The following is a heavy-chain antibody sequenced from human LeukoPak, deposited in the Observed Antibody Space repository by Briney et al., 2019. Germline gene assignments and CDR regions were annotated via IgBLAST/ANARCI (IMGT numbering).Heavy chain of an antibody. D-gene: IGHD6-13*01. J-gene: IGHJ4*02. CDR2: IRYDGSNK. CDR3: AKDDGSWYYFDY. Sequence: PGGSLRLSCAASGFTFSSYGMHWVRQAPGKGREWVAFIRYDGSNKYYADSVKGRFTISRDNSKNTLHLQMNSLRGEDTAVYYCAKDDGSWYYFDYWGQGTLVTVSS. V-gene: IGHV3-30*02. CDR1: GFTFSSYG.